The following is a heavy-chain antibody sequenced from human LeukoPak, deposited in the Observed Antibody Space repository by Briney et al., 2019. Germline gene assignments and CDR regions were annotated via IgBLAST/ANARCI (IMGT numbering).Heavy chain of an antibody. J-gene: IGHJ4*02. CDR3: AKDRPGPYYFDY. V-gene: IGHV3-30*02. CDR1: GFTVSSYG. CDR2: IRYDGSNK. Sequence: GRSLRLSCAASGFTVSSYGMHWVRQAPGKGLEWVAFIRYDGSNKYYADSVKGRFTISRDNSKNTLYLQMNSLRAEDTAVYYCAKDRPGPYYFDYWGQGTLVTVSS. D-gene: IGHD1-14*01.